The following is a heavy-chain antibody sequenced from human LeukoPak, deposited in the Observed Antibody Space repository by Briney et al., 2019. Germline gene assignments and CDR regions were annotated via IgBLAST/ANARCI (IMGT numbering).Heavy chain of an antibody. CDR2: ISDSGGTT. V-gene: IGHV3-23*01. CDR3: AKDALRSSGWYYFDY. CDR1: GFTFGFFA. D-gene: IGHD6-19*01. J-gene: IGHJ4*02. Sequence: GGSLRLSCAASGFTFGFFAMSWVRQAPGKGLEWVSAISDSGGTTYYADSVKGRFTISRDNSKNTLYLQMNSLRAEDTAVYYCAKDALRSSGWYYFDYWGQGTLVAVSS.